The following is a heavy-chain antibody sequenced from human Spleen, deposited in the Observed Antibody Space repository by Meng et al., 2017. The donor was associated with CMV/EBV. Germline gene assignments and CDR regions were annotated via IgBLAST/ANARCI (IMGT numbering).Heavy chain of an antibody. CDR1: GFTVSGNY. V-gene: IGHV3-53*01. J-gene: IGHJ4*02. Sequence: GESLKISCAASGFTVSGNYMTWVRQAPGKGLEWVSVIYSGGSTYYAASVKGRFTISRDSSKNTLYLQMNSLRTEDTAVYYCARAGLGYCSVTSCYNDYWGQGTLVTVSS. CDR2: IYSGGST. CDR3: ARAGLGYCSVTSCYNDY. D-gene: IGHD2-2*02.